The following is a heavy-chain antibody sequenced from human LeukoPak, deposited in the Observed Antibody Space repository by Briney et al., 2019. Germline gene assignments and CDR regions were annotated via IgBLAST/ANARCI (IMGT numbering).Heavy chain of an antibody. CDR2: INPNSGGT. CDR1: GHTFTGYY. CDR3: ARGITMVRGVIMDWFDP. Sequence: ASVKVSCKASGHTFTGYYMHWVRQAPGQGLEWMGWINPNSGGTNYVQKFQGRVTMTRDTSISTAYMELSRLRSDDTAVYYCARGITMVRGVIMDWFDPWGQGTLVTVSS. J-gene: IGHJ5*02. V-gene: IGHV1-2*02. D-gene: IGHD3-10*01.